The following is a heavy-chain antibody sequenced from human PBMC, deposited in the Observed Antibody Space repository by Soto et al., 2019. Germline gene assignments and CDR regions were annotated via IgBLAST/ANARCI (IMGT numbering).Heavy chain of an antibody. J-gene: IGHJ6*02. CDR3: ARQGSWPSYYYGLDV. V-gene: IGHV1-18*01. CDR1: GYTFTTSG. D-gene: IGHD1-26*01. CDR2: ISTYNGDT. Sequence: QVQLVQSGPEVKKPGALVKVSCEASGYTFTTSGISWVRQAPGQGLEWMGWISTYNGDTNSAQKFQGRVTMTADTSTGTVYMELMSLKSDDTAVYYCARQGSWPSYYYGLDVWGQGTTVTVSS.